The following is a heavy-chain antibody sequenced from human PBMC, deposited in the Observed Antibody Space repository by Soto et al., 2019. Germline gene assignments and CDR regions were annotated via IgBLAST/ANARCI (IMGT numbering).Heavy chain of an antibody. J-gene: IGHJ4*02. CDR3: ARAHSSSWYFDY. CDR2: INHSGST. D-gene: IGHD6-13*01. V-gene: IGHV4-39*07. CDR1: GGSISSSSYY. Sequence: SETLSLTCTVSGGSISSSSYYWGWIRQPPGKGLEWIGEINHSGSTNYNPPLKSRVTISVDTSKNQFSLKLSSVTAADTAVYYCARAHSSSWYFDYWGQGTLVTVSS.